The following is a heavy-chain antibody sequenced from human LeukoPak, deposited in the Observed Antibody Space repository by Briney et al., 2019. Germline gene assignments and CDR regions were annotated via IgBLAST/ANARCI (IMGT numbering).Heavy chain of an antibody. V-gene: IGHV4-59*02. J-gene: IGHJ5*02. D-gene: IGHD2-15*01. CDR2: IFYSGST. CDR3: ARTLLRPLYCSGGSRYPGGFDP. Sequence: PSETLSLTCTVSGGSVSGYYWSWIRQPPGKGLEWIGYIFYSGSTNYNPSLKSRVSISVDTSKNQFSLKLSSVTAADTAVYYCARTLLRPLYCSGGSRYPGGFDPWGQGTLVTVSS. CDR1: GGSVSGYY.